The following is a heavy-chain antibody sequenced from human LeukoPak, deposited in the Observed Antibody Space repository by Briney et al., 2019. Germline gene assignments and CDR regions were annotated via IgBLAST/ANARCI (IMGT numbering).Heavy chain of an antibody. Sequence: ASVKVSCKASGGTFSSYAISWVRQAPGQGLEWMGGIIPIFGTANYAQKFQGRVTITTDESTSTAYMELSSLRSEDTAVYYCASATNYYDSSGYPRAFDIWGQGTMVTVSS. CDR1: GGTFSSYA. CDR2: IIPIFGTA. D-gene: IGHD3-22*01. J-gene: IGHJ3*02. CDR3: ASATNYYDSSGYPRAFDI. V-gene: IGHV1-69*05.